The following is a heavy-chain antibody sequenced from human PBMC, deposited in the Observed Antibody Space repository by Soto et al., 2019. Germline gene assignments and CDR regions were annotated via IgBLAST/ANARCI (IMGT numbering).Heavy chain of an antibody. CDR2: ISSSSGYI. Sequence: EGSLILSWAASGFTFSSDSMNWVRQAPGKGLEWVSSISSSSGYIYYADSVKGRFTISRDNAKSALYLQMNSLRAEDTALYYCAKDTSIIVVWGKGTTVTVSS. V-gene: IGHV3-21*04. D-gene: IGHD2-15*01. CDR3: AKDTSIIVV. J-gene: IGHJ6*04. CDR1: GFTFSSDS.